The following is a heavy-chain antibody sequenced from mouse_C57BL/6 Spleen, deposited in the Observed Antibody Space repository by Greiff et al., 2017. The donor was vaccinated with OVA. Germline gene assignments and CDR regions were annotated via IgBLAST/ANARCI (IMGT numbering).Heavy chain of an antibody. V-gene: IGHV14-3*01. CDR1: GFNIKNTY. Sequence: VQLKESVAELVRPGASVKLSCTASGFNIKNTYMHWVKQRPEQGLEWIGRIDPANGNTKYAPKFQGKATITADTSSNTAYLQLSSLTSEDTAIYYCARGPHYYGSSYPYWYFDVWGTGTTVTVSS. D-gene: IGHD1-1*01. CDR3: ARGPHYYGSSYPYWYFDV. CDR2: IDPANGNT. J-gene: IGHJ1*03.